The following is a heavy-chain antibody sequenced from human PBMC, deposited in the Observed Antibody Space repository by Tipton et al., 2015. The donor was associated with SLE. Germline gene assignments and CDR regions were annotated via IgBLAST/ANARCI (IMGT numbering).Heavy chain of an antibody. CDR3: AVWDLTMIRTEYMDV. CDR1: GFTFSSYE. J-gene: IGHJ6*03. V-gene: IGHV3-48*03. CDR2: ISSSASTK. Sequence: SLRLSCAASGFTFSSYEMKWVRQAPGKGLEWVSYISSSASTKYYADSVKGRFTISRDNAKNSLYLQMNSLRVEDTAVYYCAVWDLTMIRTEYMDVWGKGTTVTVSS. D-gene: IGHD3-22*01.